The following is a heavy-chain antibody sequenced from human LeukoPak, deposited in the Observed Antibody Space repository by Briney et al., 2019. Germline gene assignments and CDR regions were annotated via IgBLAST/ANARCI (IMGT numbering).Heavy chain of an antibody. V-gene: IGHV3-48*01. CDR1: GFTFSSYS. CDR2: ISSSSSTI. D-gene: IGHD4-11*01. J-gene: IGHJ4*02. Sequence: GGSLRLSCAASGFTFSSYSMNWVRQAPGKGLEWVSYISSSSSTIYYADSVKGRFTISRDNAKNPLYLQMNSLRAEDTAVYYCARDMVGTVTRRWGQGTLVTVSS. CDR3: ARDMVGTVTRR.